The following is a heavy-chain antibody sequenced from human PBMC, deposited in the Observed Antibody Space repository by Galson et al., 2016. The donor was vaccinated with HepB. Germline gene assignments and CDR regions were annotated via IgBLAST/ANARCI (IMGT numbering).Heavy chain of an antibody. V-gene: IGHV5-51*01. CDR3: ARSPVGLGHFDY. Sequence: QSGAEVKKPGESLKISCKTTAFIFTTYWIAWVRQIPGKGLEWMASFYSGDSKTRYSPSFQGQVSISSDKSTTTAYLQWSSLKASDTAMYYHARSPVGLGHFDYWGQGTLVIVSS. CDR1: AFIFTTYW. J-gene: IGHJ4*02. D-gene: IGHD2-2*01. CDR2: FYSGDSKT.